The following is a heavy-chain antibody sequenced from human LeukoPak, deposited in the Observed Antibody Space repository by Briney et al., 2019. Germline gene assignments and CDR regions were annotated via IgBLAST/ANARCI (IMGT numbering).Heavy chain of an antibody. Sequence: PGGSLRLSCAVSGFAFNTCAMTWVRQAPGKGLEWVSAISISGDSTYYADSVKGRFTISRDNAKNSLYLQMSSLRVEDTAVYYCTRRPYSSSWYYFDYWGQGTLVTVSS. CDR2: ISISGDST. CDR1: GFAFNTCA. J-gene: IGHJ4*02. CDR3: TRRPYSSSWYYFDY. V-gene: IGHV3-23*01. D-gene: IGHD6-13*01.